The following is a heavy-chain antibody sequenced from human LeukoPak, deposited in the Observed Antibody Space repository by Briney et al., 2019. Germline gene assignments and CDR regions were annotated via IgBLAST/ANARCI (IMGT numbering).Heavy chain of an antibody. D-gene: IGHD3-22*01. CDR3: ARDVGGFYDSSGQGYFDL. J-gene: IGHJ2*01. V-gene: IGHV3-48*04. CDR1: GFTFGPYT. Sequence: GGSLRLSCAASGFTFGPYTMNWVRQAPGKGLEWVSYISSSSDTIYYADSVKGRFTILRDNAKNSLDLQMNSLRAEDTAVYYCARDVGGFYDSSGQGYFDLWGRGTLVTVSS. CDR2: ISSSSDTI.